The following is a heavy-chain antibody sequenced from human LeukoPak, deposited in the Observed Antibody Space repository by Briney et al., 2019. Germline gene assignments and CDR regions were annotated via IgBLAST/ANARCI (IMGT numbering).Heavy chain of an antibody. Sequence: ASVKVSCKASVYTFTGYDINWVRQATGQGLGWMGWMNPNSGNTAYAQKFQGRVTMTRNSSITTAYMELSSLRSEDTAVYYCARRHGRCSDGSCYYPDYWGQGTLVTVSS. D-gene: IGHD2-15*01. CDR1: VYTFTGYD. V-gene: IGHV1-8*01. J-gene: IGHJ4*02. CDR3: ARRHGRCSDGSCYYPDY. CDR2: MNPNSGNT.